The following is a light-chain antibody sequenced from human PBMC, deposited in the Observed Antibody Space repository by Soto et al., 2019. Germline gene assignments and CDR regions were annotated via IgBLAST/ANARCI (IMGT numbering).Light chain of an antibody. CDR1: QYINTR. V-gene: IGKV3D-15*01. J-gene: IGKJ1*01. CDR2: QTS. CDR3: QQYHRYST. Sequence: EIVLTQSPATLSSFPGDRVTLSCRASQYINTRLAWYQHRPGQAPRLHIYQTSIRAAGIPARFSASGSGTEFTLTISSLESDDFATYYCQQYHRYSTFGQGTKVDIK.